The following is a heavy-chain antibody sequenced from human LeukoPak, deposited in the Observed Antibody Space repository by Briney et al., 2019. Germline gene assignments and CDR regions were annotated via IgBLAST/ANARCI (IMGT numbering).Heavy chain of an antibody. CDR2: ISDSGGST. J-gene: IGHJ6*02. D-gene: IGHD2-15*01. CDR1: GFPFSSYA. V-gene: IGHV3-64D*09. Sequence: GGSLRLSCSASGFPFSSYARHWVRPAPGKGLEYVSAISDSGGSTYYADSVKGRFTIPRDNSKNTLYLQMSSLRAEDTAVYFCVRGYSFGPYGMDVWGQGTTVTVSS. CDR3: VRGYSFGPYGMDV.